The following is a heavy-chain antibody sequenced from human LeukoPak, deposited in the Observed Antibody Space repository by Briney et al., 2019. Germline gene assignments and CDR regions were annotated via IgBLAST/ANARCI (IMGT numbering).Heavy chain of an antibody. J-gene: IGHJ4*02. Sequence: GGSLRLSCAASGFTFSSSAMSWVRQVPGKGLEWVANIKQDGSEKYYVDSVKGRFTISRDNAKNSLSLQMNSLRVEDTAVYYCARAGSFWHYVYWGQGTLVTVSS. CDR3: ARAGSFWHYVY. D-gene: IGHD1-7*01. CDR1: GFTFSSSA. V-gene: IGHV3-7*01. CDR2: IKQDGSEK.